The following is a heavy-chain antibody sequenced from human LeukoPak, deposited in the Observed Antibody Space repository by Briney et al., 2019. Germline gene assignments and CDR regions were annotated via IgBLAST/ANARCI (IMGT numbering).Heavy chain of an antibody. J-gene: IGHJ3*02. CDR1: GGSISSSSYY. V-gene: IGHV4-39*07. D-gene: IGHD3-22*01. CDR3: AGTVTMRGAFDI. CDR2: IYYSGST. Sequence: SETLSLTCTVSGGSISSSSYYWGWIRQPPGKGLEWIGSIYYSGSTYYNPSLKSRVTISVDTSKNQFSLKLSSVTAADTAVYYCAGTVTMRGAFDIWGQGTMVTVSS.